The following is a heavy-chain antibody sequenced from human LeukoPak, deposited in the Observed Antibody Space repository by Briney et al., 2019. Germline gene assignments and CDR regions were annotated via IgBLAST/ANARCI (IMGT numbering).Heavy chain of an antibody. J-gene: IGHJ5*02. CDR1: GFTFSSYW. Sequence: GGSLRLSCAASGFTFSSYWMSWVRQAPGKGLEWVANIKQDGSEKYYVDSVKGRFTISRDNAKNSLYLQMNSLRAEDTAVYYCARGREGSSWYDWFDPWGQGTLVTVSS. CDR2: IKQDGSEK. D-gene: IGHD6-13*01. V-gene: IGHV3-7*04. CDR3: ARGREGSSWYDWFDP.